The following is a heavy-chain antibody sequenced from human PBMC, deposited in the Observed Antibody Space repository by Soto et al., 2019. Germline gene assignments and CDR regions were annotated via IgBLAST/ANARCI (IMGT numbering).Heavy chain of an antibody. D-gene: IGHD3-3*01. CDR2: ISAYNGNT. V-gene: IGHV1-18*01. J-gene: IGHJ3*02. CDR1: GYTFTSYG. CDR3: ERDRRGFLEWLHDAFDI. Sequence: ASVKVSCKASGYTFTSYGISWVRQAPGQGLEWMGWISAYNGNTNYAQKLQGRVTMTTDTSTSTAYMELRSLRSDDTAVYYCERDRRGFLEWLHDAFDIWGQGTMVTVSS.